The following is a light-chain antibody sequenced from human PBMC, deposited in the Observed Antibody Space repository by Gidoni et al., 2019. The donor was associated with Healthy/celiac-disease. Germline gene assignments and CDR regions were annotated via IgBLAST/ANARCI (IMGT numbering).Light chain of an antibody. V-gene: IGKV1-33*01. J-gene: IGKJ4*01. CDR3: QQYDNLPLT. Sequence: DIQMTQSPSSLSASVRDRVTITCQASQDISNYLNWYQQKPGKAPKLLIYDATNVETGVPSRISGSGSGTDFTFTISSVQPEYIAKYYYQQYDNLPLTFGGGTKVEIK. CDR2: DAT. CDR1: QDISNY.